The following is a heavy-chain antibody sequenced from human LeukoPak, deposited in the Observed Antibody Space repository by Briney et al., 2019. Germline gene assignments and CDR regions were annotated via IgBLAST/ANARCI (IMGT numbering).Heavy chain of an antibody. CDR1: GFTFSDYY. CDR2: ISSSGSTI. Sequence: PGGSLRLSCAASGFTFSDYYMSWIRQAPGKGLEWVSYISSSGSTIYYADSVKGRSTISRDNAKNSLYLQMNSLRAEDTAVYYCARDRVYYYDSSGYYRPSNWFDPWGQGTLVTVSS. J-gene: IGHJ5*02. V-gene: IGHV3-11*01. D-gene: IGHD3-22*01. CDR3: ARDRVYYYDSSGYYRPSNWFDP.